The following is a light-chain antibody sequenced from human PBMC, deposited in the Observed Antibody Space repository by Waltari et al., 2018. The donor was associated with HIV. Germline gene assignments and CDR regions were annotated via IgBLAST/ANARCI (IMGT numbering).Light chain of an antibody. V-gene: IGLV2-8*01. CDR1: SSDVGAYNY. CDR2: DVT. J-gene: IGLJ2*01. CDR3: SSYADSDTPVV. Sequence: QSALAQPPSASGSAGQSVTISCTGTSSDVGAYNYVSWYQQHPGKSPKLIIYDVTRRPSGVPDRFSVSKSGNTASLPVSGLQGEDEADYYCSSYADSDTPVVFGGGTKLTVL.